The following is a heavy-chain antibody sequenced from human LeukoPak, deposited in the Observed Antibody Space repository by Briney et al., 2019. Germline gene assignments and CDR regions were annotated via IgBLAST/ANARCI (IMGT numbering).Heavy chain of an antibody. CDR2: IYTSGST. Sequence: SETLSLTCTVSGGSISSYYWSWIRQPAGKGLEWIGRIYTSGSTNYNPSLKSRVTMSVDTSKNQFSLKLSSVTAADTAVYYCARSGYSSSWFLSLDYYYGMDVWGQGTTVTVSS. V-gene: IGHV4-4*07. CDR1: GGSISSYY. J-gene: IGHJ6*02. CDR3: ARSGYSSSWFLSLDYYYGMDV. D-gene: IGHD6-13*01.